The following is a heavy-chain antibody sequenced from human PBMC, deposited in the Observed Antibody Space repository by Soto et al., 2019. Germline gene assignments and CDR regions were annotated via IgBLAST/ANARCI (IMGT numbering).Heavy chain of an antibody. J-gene: IGHJ3*02. Sequence: EVQLLESGGGLVQPGGSLRLSCAASGFTFNTYAMSWVRQAPGKGLEWVSGISGDGGDTYYADSVKGRFTVSRDNAKNTLFLQMNILRAEDTAVYYCAKGAKTAYNPGWATGWGSGACDIWGQGTVVTVSS. CDR1: GFTFNTYA. V-gene: IGHV3-23*01. D-gene: IGHD1-20*01. CDR3: AKGAKTAYNPGWATGWGSGACDI. CDR2: ISGDGGDT.